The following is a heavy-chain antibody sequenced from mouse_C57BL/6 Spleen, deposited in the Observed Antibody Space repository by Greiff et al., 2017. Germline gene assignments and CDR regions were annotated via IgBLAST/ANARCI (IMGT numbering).Heavy chain of an antibody. V-gene: IGHV5-17*01. Sequence: EVQLVESGGGLVKPGGSLKLSCAASGFTFSDYGMHWVRQAPEKGLAWVAYISSGSSTLYYADTVKGRFTISRDNAKNTLFLQMTSLRSEDTAMYYCARVPLRGDYWGQGTSVTVSS. J-gene: IGHJ4*01. CDR3: ARVPLRGDY. CDR2: ISSGSSTL. CDR1: GFTFSDYG. D-gene: IGHD1-1*01.